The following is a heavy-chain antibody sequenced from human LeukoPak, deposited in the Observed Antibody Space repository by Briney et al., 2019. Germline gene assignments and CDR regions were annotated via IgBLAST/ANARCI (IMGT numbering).Heavy chain of an antibody. CDR2: ISYDGSNK. D-gene: IGHD5/OR15-5a*01. Sequence: GGSLRLSCAASGFTFSSYAMHWVRQAPGKGLEWVAVISYDGSNKYYADSVKGRFTISRDNSKNTLYLQMNSLRAEDTAVYYCARETGSAVGSTNFDYWGQGTLVTVSS. V-gene: IGHV3-30*04. CDR3: ARETGSAVGSTNFDY. CDR1: GFTFSSYA. J-gene: IGHJ4*02.